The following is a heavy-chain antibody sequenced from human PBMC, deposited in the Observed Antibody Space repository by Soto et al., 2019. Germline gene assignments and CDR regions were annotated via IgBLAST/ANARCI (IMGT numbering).Heavy chain of an antibody. J-gene: IGHJ4*02. CDR3: ARGLDYGGNSGPFDY. V-gene: IGHV1-18*01. CDR2: ISAYNGNT. D-gene: IGHD4-17*01. Sequence: GASVKVSCKASGYTFTSYGISWVRQAPGQGLEWMGWISAYNGNTNYAQKLQGRVTMTTDTSTSTAYMELRSLRSDDTAVYYCARGLDYGGNSGPFDYWGQGTLVTVS. CDR1: GYTFTSYG.